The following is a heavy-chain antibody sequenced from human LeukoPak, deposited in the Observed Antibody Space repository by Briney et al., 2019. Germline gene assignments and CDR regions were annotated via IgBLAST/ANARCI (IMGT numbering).Heavy chain of an antibody. V-gene: IGHV4-39*07. CDR3: ARGPSYTWSRFDY. CDR2: INHSGST. J-gene: IGHJ4*02. CDR1: GGSISRSDYY. D-gene: IGHD3-16*01. Sequence: PSETLSLTCSVSGGSISRSDYYWSWIRQPPGKGLEWIGEINHSGSTNYNPSLKSRVTISVDTSKNQFSLKLSSVTAADTAVYYCARGPSYTWSRFDYWGQGTLVTVSS.